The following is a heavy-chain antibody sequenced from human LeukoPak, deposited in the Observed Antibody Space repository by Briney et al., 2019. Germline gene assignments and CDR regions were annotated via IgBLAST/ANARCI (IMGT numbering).Heavy chain of an antibody. D-gene: IGHD3-10*01. CDR2: VYYTGST. Sequence: SETLSLTCTVSGDSVASGTFYWAWLRQPPGKGLEWIATVYYTGSTYYNPSLKSRVTISIDTSKNQFSLKLKSVVAPDTAIYYCARHSGSGSLSRPFDPWGQGSLVTVSS. CDR1: GDSVASGTFY. CDR3: ARHSGSGSLSRPFDP. J-gene: IGHJ5*02. V-gene: IGHV4-39*01.